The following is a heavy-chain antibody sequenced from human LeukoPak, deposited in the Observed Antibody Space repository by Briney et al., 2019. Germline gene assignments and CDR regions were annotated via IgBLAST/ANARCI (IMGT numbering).Heavy chain of an antibody. CDR2: ISGSGGST. J-gene: IGHJ5*02. Sequence: GGSLRLSCAASGFTFSSYAMSWVRQAPGKGLEWVSGISGSGGSTYYADSVKGRFTISRDNSKNTLYLQMNSLRAEDTAVYYCAKDVVEGLWFGEGFDPWGQGTLVTDSS. V-gene: IGHV3-23*01. D-gene: IGHD3-10*01. CDR1: GFTFSSYA. CDR3: AKDVVEGLWFGEGFDP.